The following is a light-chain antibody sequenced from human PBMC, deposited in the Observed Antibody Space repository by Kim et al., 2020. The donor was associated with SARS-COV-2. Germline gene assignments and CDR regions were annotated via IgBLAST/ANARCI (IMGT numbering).Light chain of an antibody. Sequence: SYELTQPPSVSVSPGQTASITCSGDKLGDKYACWYQQKPGQSPVLVIYQDDKRPSGIPERFSASSSGDTATLTISGTQAMDEADYYCQAWDSNTVVFGGG. CDR3: QAWDSNTVV. V-gene: IGLV3-1*01. J-gene: IGLJ2*01. CDR1: KLGDKY. CDR2: QDD.